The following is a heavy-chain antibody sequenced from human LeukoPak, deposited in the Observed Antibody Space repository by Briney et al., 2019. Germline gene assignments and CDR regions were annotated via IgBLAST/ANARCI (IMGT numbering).Heavy chain of an antibody. J-gene: IGHJ4*02. CDR3: AREAGVPPTTQQWPTSVDC. D-gene: IGHD5-18*01. V-gene: IGHV3-7*05. CDR1: GFTFSTYW. Sequence: PGGSLRLSCAASGFTFSTYWMTWVRPVPGKGLEWVANIKQDGSEKYYVGSVKGRFTNSRDNAKNSLYLKMNSLRAEDTAMYYCAREAGVPPTTQQWPTSVDCWGQGTLVTVSS. CDR2: IKQDGSEK.